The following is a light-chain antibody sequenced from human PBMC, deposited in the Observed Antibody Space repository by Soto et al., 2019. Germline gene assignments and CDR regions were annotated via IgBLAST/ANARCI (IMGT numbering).Light chain of an antibody. Sequence: QSVLTQPASVSGSPGQSITISCTGTSSDVGGYNYVSWYQQHPGKAPKLMIYDVSNRPSGVSNRFSGSKSGNTASLTISGLQAEDEAYYYCSSYTSSRTRVFGGGTKLTVL. CDR3: SSYTSSRTRV. V-gene: IGLV2-14*01. CDR2: DVS. J-gene: IGLJ2*01. CDR1: SSDVGGYNY.